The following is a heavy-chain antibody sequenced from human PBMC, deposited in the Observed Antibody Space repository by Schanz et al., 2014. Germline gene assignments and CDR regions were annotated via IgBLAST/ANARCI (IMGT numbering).Heavy chain of an antibody. CDR1: RIIFGTYS. J-gene: IGHJ6*03. CDR3: ARDAVALVPEYVMDV. D-gene: IGHD2-15*01. CDR2: INSRSNFI. V-gene: IGHV3-21*01. Sequence: EVQLVESGGGLVKPGGSLRLSCTASRIIFGTYSMNWIRQTPKGLEWVSSINSRSNFIYYADSVKGRFTISRDNSMNTLHLQMDGLRVEDTAVYYCARDAVALVPEYVMDVWGKGTPVTVSS.